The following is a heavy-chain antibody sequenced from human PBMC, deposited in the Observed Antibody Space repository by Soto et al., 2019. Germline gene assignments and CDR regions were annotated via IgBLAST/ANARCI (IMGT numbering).Heavy chain of an antibody. CDR1: GFSLNTVGLH. Sequence: APGPTVANDTPTVPVSCRFPGFSLNTVGLHGTWIRQPPGKALEWLASTDCCDGKWYSPSLXTRLAIPRDTSKNRVVLTMTNMDPVDTAAYCCGRMTATNSFPLRAPGALVTVSS. D-gene: IGHD1-1*01. CDR3: GRMTATNSFPL. J-gene: IGHJ4*02. CDR2: TDCCDGK. V-gene: IGHV2-70*04.